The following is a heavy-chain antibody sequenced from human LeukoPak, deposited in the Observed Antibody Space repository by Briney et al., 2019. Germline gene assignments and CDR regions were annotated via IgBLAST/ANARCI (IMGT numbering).Heavy chain of an antibody. Sequence: TSETLSLTCTVSGGSISSSSYYWGWIRQPPGKGLEWIGSIYYSGSTYYNPSLKSRVTISVDTSKNQFSLKLSSVTAADTAVYYCARDQRRYCSGGSCYSASDYWGQGTLVTVSS. CDR1: GGSISSSSYY. V-gene: IGHV4-39*02. CDR2: IYYSGST. CDR3: ARDQRRYCSGGSCYSASDY. D-gene: IGHD2-15*01. J-gene: IGHJ4*02.